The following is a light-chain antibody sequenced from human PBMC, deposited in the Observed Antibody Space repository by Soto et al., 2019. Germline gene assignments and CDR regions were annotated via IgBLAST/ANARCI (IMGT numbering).Light chain of an antibody. Sequence: QAVVTQEPSLTVSPGGTVTLTCASSTGAVTSGYDPNWFQQKPGQPPRALIYSTTYKHSWTPARFSGSLLGGKAALTLSGVQPEDEADYYCLLFYGDGVVFGGGTKLTVL. J-gene: IGLJ2*01. CDR2: STT. CDR3: LLFYGDGVV. CDR1: TGAVTSGYD. V-gene: IGLV7-43*01.